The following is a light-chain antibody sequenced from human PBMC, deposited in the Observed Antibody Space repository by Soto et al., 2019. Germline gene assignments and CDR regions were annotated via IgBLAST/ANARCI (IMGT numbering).Light chain of an antibody. CDR1: QSLLHSSNNKNY. CDR3: QQYYITPFT. J-gene: IGKJ3*01. V-gene: IGKV4-1*01. CDR2: WAS. Sequence: DIVMTQSPDSLAVSLGERATINCKSSQSLLHSSNNKNYLAWYQQKPGQPPKLLIYWASTRESGVPDRFSGSGSGTDFTLTISSLQAEDVAVYYCQQYYITPFTFGPGTKVDIK.